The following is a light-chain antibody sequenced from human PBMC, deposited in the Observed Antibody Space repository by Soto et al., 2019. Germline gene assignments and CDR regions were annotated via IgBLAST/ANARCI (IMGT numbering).Light chain of an antibody. CDR1: SSDVGRFNY. J-gene: IGLJ2*01. CDR3: CSYAGSYTFA. V-gene: IGLV2-11*01. CDR2: DVT. Sequence: QSALTQPRSVSGSPGQSVTVSCTGTSSDVGRFNYVSWYQQHPGKAPKLMIFDVTKRPSGVPDRFSGSKSGNTASLTISGLQAEDEADYYCCSYAGSYTFAFGRGTKLTVL.